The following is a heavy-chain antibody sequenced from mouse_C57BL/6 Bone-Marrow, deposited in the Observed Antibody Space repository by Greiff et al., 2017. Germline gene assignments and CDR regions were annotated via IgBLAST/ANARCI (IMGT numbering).Heavy chain of an antibody. CDR1: GYTFTSYD. CDR2: IYPRDGST. V-gene: IGHV1-85*01. CDR3: ARLEFDGSSGDWYFDV. J-gene: IGHJ1*03. Sequence: VQLKQSGPELVKPGASVKLSCKASGYTFTSYDINWVKQRPGPGLEWIGWIYPRDGSTKYNEKFKGKATLTVDTSSSTAYMELHSLTSEDSAVYFCARLEFDGSSGDWYFDVGGTGTTVTVSS. D-gene: IGHD1-1*01.